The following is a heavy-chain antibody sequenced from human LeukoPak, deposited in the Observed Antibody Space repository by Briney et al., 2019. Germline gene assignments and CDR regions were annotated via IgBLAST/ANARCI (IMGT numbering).Heavy chain of an antibody. D-gene: IGHD5-24*01. J-gene: IGHJ4*02. CDR2: IYPGDSDT. Sequence: GESLKISCKGSGYNFTRYWIGWVRQMPGKGLEWMGIIYPGDSDTRYSPSFQGQVTISVDKSISTAYLQWSSLKASDTAMYFCARQRDGYSYFDYWGQGTLVTVSS. CDR3: ARQRDGYSYFDY. CDR1: GYNFTRYW. V-gene: IGHV5-51*01.